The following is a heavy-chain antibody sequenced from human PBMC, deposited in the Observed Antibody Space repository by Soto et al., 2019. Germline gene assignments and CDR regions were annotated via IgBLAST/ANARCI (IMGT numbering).Heavy chain of an antibody. CDR2: IFPDDSET. D-gene: IGHD3-22*01. Sequence: PGESLKVSCKASGYSFSSYWIGCVRQIPGKGLEWMGIIFPDDSETRYSPSFQGKVSISVDKSITTAYLQWSSLKASDTAMYYCARRLYDTSGYRYFDFWGQGPLVTVSS. V-gene: IGHV5-51*01. CDR3: ARRLYDTSGYRYFDF. CDR1: GYSFSSYW. J-gene: IGHJ4*02.